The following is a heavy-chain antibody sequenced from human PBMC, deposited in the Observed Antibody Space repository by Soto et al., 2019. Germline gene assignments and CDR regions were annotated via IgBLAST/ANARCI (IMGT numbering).Heavy chain of an antibody. D-gene: IGHD6-19*01. Sequence: SETLSFTCTVSGGSISSYYWSWIRQPPGKGLEWIGYIYYSGSTNYNPSLKSRVTISVDTSKNQFSLKLSSVTAADTAVYYCARGFLYSSGWYPFDYWGQGTLVTVSS. J-gene: IGHJ4*02. CDR2: IYYSGST. V-gene: IGHV4-59*08. CDR1: GGSISSYY. CDR3: ARGFLYSSGWYPFDY.